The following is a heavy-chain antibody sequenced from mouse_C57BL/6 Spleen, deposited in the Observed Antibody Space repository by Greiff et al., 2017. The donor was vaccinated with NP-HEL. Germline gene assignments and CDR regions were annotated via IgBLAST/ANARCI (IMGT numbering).Heavy chain of an antibody. CDR1: GFTFSSYA. V-gene: IGHV5-9-1*02. CDR2: ISSGGDYI. D-gene: IGHD1-1*01. CDR3: TRDYYGSSLYYAMDY. J-gene: IGHJ4*01. Sequence: EVQRVESGEGLVKPGGSLKLSCAASGFTFSSYAMSWVRQTPEKRLEWVAYISSGGDYIYYADTVKGRFTISRDNARNTLYLQMSSLKSEDTAMYYCTRDYYGSSLYYAMDYWGQGTSVTVSS.